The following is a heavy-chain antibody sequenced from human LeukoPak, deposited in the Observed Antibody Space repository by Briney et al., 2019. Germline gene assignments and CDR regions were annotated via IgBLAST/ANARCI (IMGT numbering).Heavy chain of an antibody. CDR3: ARVTGPVATRLHY. D-gene: IGHD5-12*01. J-gene: IGHJ4*02. Sequence: PGGSLRLSCAASGFTVSSNYMSWIRQAPGKGLEWVSYISSSSSYTNYADSVKGRFTISRDNAKNSLYLQMNSLRAEDTAVYYCARVTGPVATRLHYWGQGTLVTVSS. V-gene: IGHV3-11*05. CDR1: GFTVSSNY. CDR2: ISSSSSYT.